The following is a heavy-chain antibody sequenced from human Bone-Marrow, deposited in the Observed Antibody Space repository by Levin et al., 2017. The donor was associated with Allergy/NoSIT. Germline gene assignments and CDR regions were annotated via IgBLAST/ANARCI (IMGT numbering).Heavy chain of an antibody. D-gene: IGHD3-9*01. V-gene: IGHV4-30-4*01. CDR3: ARDVTYYDILTGYYITWGTNAFDI. J-gene: IGHJ3*02. Sequence: SETLSLTCTVSGGSISSGDYYWSWIRQPPGKGLEWIGYIYYSGSTYYNPSLKSRVTISVDTSKNQFSLKLSSVTAADTAVYYCARDVTYYDILTGYYITWGTNAFDIWGQGTMVTVSS. CDR2: IYYSGST. CDR1: GGSISSGDYY.